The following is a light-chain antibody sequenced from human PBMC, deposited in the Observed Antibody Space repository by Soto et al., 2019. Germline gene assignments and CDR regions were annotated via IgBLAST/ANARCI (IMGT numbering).Light chain of an antibody. J-gene: IGKJ2*01. CDR3: QQYGASPCV. CDR2: GIS. CDR1: HNVVENY. V-gene: IGKV3-20*01. Sequence: EIVVTQSPDTLSLSPGESATLYCGTSHNVVENYLAWYQQKPGQPPRPLTYGISARAPGIPDRFSGSGSGTEFTLTISRLEPEDFAVFFCQQYGASPCVFGQGTRLEIK.